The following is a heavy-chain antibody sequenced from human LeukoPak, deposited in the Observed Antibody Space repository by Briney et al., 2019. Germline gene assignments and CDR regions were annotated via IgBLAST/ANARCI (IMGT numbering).Heavy chain of an antibody. CDR2: IKQDGSEK. J-gene: IGHJ3*02. CDR3: ARMPAISYYDILTGSRAFDI. D-gene: IGHD3-9*01. Sequence: GGSLRLSCAASGFTFSSYWMSWVRQAPGKGLEWVANIKQDGSEKYYVDSVKGRFTISRDNAKNSLYLQMNSLRAEDTAVYYCARMPAISYYDILTGSRAFDIWGQGTMVTVSS. CDR1: GFTFSSYW. V-gene: IGHV3-7*01.